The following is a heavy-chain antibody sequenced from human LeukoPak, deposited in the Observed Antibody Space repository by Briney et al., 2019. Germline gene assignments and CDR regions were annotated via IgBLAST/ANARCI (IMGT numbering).Heavy chain of an antibody. CDR2: IYYSGST. J-gene: IGHJ4*02. CDR3: AKIAAAGTHFDY. D-gene: IGHD6-13*01. Sequence: PSETLSLTCTVSGCSISSYYWSWIRQPPGKGLEWIGYIYYSGSTNYNPSLKSRVTISVDTSKNQLSLKLSSVTAADTAVYYCAKIAAAGTHFDYWGQGTLVTVSS. CDR1: GCSISSYY. V-gene: IGHV4-59*01.